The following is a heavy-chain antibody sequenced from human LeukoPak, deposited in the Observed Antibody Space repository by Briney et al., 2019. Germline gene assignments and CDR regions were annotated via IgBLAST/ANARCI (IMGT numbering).Heavy chain of an antibody. J-gene: IGHJ4*02. D-gene: IGHD3-3*01. V-gene: IGHV3-21*01. Sequence: GGSLRLSCAASGFTFITYSMNWVRQAPGKGLEWVSSISSAGSYIYYADSVKGRFTISRDNAQSSLHLQMNSLRAEDTAVYYCARAHLDFWSGYPPNFDSWGQGTLVTVSS. CDR2: ISSAGSYI. CDR3: ARAHLDFWSGYPPNFDS. CDR1: GFTFITYS.